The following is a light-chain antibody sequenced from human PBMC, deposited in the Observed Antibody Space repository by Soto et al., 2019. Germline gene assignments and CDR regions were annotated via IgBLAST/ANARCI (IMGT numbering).Light chain of an antibody. Sequence: QLVLTQSSASSASLGSSVRLTCTLSSGHSSYIIAWHQQQPGKAPRYLMKLEGSGTYNKGGGVPDRFSGSSSGADRYLTISTLKLEDEAANLSKTWYSNGQVLGGGTKLTV. V-gene: IGLV4-60*02. CDR3: KTWYSNGQV. CDR1: SGHSSYI. J-gene: IGLJ2*01. CDR2: LEGSGTY.